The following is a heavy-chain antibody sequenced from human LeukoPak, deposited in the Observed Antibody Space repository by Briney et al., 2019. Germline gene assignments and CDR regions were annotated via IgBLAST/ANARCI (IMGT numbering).Heavy chain of an antibody. CDR2: ISGSGVT. J-gene: IGHJ6*02. D-gene: IGHD6-19*01. CDR1: GFTFSTSA. CDR3: AKDSLEQWLVLGYYYYYGMDV. V-gene: IGHV3-23*01. Sequence: GGSLRLSCAASGFTFSTSAMTWVRQAPGKGLEWVSGISGSGVTDYADSVKGRFTISRDNSKNTLYLQMNSLRAEDTAVYYCAKDSLEQWLVLGYYYYYGMDVWGQGTTVTVSS.